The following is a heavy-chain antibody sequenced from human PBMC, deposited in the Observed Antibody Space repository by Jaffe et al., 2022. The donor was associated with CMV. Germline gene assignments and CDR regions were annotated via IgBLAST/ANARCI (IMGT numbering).Heavy chain of an antibody. CDR1: GFTFTNSD. J-gene: IGHJ6*02. D-gene: IGHD3-16*01. Sequence: QVQLVESGGGVVQPGRSLRLSCAASGFTFTNSDMHWVRQAPGKGLEWVAIIWYDGSKKYYADSVEGRFAISRDNSKSTLYLQMNSLRAEDTAVYYCAKDRRDHPGGDFFYGLDVWGQGTTVTVSS. CDR3: AKDRRDHPGGDFFYGLDV. CDR2: IWYDGSKK. V-gene: IGHV3-33*06.